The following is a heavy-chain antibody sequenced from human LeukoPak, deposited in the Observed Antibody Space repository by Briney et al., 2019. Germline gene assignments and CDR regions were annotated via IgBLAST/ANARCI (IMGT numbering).Heavy chain of an antibody. Sequence: GGSLRLSCAASGFTFSSYGMHWVRQAPGKGLEWVAVISYDGSNKYYADSVKGRLTISRDNSKNTLYLQMNSLRAEDTAVYYCAKDGRYYDILTGYSQNYYYGMDVWGQGTTVTVSS. CDR3: AKDGRYYDILTGYSQNYYYGMDV. V-gene: IGHV3-30*18. CDR1: GFTFSSYG. D-gene: IGHD3-9*01. CDR2: ISYDGSNK. J-gene: IGHJ6*02.